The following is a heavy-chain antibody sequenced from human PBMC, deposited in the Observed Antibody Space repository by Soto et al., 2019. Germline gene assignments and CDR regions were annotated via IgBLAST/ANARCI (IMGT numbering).Heavy chain of an antibody. J-gene: IGHJ4*01. V-gene: IGHV4-59*01. CDR1: GGSIPSYY. D-gene: IGHD3-10*01. CDR2: IHNSGST. CDR3: ARRWSGTDY. Sequence: QVQLQESGPGLVKPSETLSLTCTVSGGSIPSYYWSWIRQPPGKGLEWIGSIHNSGSTSYNPSLQSRVTISADVSKNQFSLDLRSVTAADTAVYYCARRWSGTDYWGHGTLVTVSS.